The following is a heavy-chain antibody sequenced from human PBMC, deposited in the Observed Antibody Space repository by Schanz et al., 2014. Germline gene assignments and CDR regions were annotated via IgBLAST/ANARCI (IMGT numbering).Heavy chain of an antibody. CDR3: AKSYDTSGYSGFDY. D-gene: IGHD3-22*01. CDR1: GSTFRNYG. J-gene: IGHJ4*02. CDR2: IDGEGSDT. V-gene: IGHV3-74*02. Sequence: EVQVVESGGDFVQPGGSLRLSCAVSGSTFRNYGMGWVRQGPGKGLSWVARIDGEGSDTRYADSVKGRFTISRDNSKNTLYLQMNSLRTEDTAVYFCAKSYDTSGYSGFDYWGQGTLVTVSS.